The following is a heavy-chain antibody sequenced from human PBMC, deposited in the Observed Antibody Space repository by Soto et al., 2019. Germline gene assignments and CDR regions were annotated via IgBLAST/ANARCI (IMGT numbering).Heavy chain of an antibody. CDR2: IYYSGST. CDR1: GGSISSSSYY. D-gene: IGHD6-13*01. Sequence: PSETLSLTCTVSGGSISSSSYYWGWIRQPPGKGLEWIGTIYYSGSTYYNPSLQSRVTISVDTSKNQFSLKLSSVTAADTAVYYCARRGSSSWYGYWGQGTLVTVSS. J-gene: IGHJ4*02. CDR3: ARRGSSSWYGY. V-gene: IGHV4-39*01.